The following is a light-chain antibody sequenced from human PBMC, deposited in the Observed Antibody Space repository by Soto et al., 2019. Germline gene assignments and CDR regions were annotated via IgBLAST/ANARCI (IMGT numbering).Light chain of an antibody. CDR2: GAS. J-gene: IGKJ1*01. CDR3: QQYGSSRT. Sequence: DIVLTQSPGTLSLSPGERATLSCRASQSVSSSDLAWYQQKPGQAPRLLIYGASSRATGIPDRFSGSGSGTDFTLTISRLAPEDVAVYYCQQYGSSRTFGQGTKVEIK. V-gene: IGKV3-20*01. CDR1: QSVSSSD.